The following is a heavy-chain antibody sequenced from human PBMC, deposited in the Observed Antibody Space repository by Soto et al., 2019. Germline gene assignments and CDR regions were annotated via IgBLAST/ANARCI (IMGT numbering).Heavy chain of an antibody. J-gene: IGHJ6*03. CDR2: INWNGGST. CDR3: ARLGYCSGGSCYGYYYYYVDV. CDR1: GFTFDDYG. D-gene: IGHD2-15*01. Sequence: GGSLRLSCAASGFTFDDYGMSWVRQAPGKGLEWVSGINWNGGSTGYADSVKGRFTISRDNAKNSLYLQMNSLRAEDAALYHCARLGYCSGGSCYGYYYYYVDVWGKGTTVTVSS. V-gene: IGHV3-20*01.